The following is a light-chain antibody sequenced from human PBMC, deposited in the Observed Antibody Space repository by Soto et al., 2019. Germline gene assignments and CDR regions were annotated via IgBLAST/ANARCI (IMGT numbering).Light chain of an antibody. CDR2: AAS. CDR1: QGISTY. CDR3: QQFDSYPVT. J-gene: IGKJ4*01. V-gene: IGKV1-9*01. Sequence: IQLTQSASSLSASVGDRVTITCRASQGISTYLAWYQQKPGKAPKLLIDAASTLESGVPSRFSGSGSGTEFTLTISSLQPEDFATYYCQQFDSYPVTFGGGTKVEIK.